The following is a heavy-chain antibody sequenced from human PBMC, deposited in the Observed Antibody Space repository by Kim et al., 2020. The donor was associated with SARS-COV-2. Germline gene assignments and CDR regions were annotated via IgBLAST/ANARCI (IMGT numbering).Heavy chain of an antibody. D-gene: IGHD3-10*01. CDR3: ASETYYYGSGSYFQGYYYGMDV. Sequence: SETLSLTCTVSGGSISSSSYYWGWIRQPPGKGLEWIGSIYYSGSTYYNPSLKSRVTISVDTSKNQFSLKLSSVTAADTAVYYCASETYYYGSGSYFQGYYYGMDVWGQGTTVTVSS. CDR1: GGSISSSSYY. J-gene: IGHJ6*02. V-gene: IGHV4-39*07. CDR2: IYYSGST.